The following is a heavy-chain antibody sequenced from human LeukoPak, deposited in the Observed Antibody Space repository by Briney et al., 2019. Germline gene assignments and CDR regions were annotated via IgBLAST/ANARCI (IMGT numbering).Heavy chain of an antibody. J-gene: IGHJ4*02. V-gene: IGHV4-34*01. CDR3: ARGDRPCSGDRCYLGVFDY. CDR2: INHSGTT. D-gene: IGHD2-15*01. CDR1: GGSFSDYY. Sequence: SETLSLTCAVYGGSFSDYYWSWIRQPPGKGLEYIGEINHSGTTNYSPSLTSRVTMSVDTSKNQFSLKLSSVTAADTAVYYCARGDRPCSGDRCYLGVFDYWSQETLVTVSS.